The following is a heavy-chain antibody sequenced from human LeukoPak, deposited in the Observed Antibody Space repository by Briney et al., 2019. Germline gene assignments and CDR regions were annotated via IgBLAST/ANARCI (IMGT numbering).Heavy chain of an antibody. D-gene: IGHD2-2*01. Sequence: PGGSLRLSCAASGFTFSTYEMHWVRQAPGKGLEWVAVISHDGNDQYYGDSVKGRFTISRDNSKNAMYLQMNSLRLDDTVVYYCARDRDCSRTSCFNAFDVWGQGTMAIVSS. V-gene: IGHV3-30*04. J-gene: IGHJ3*01. CDR2: ISHDGNDQ. CDR1: GFTFSTYE. CDR3: ARDRDCSRTSCFNAFDV.